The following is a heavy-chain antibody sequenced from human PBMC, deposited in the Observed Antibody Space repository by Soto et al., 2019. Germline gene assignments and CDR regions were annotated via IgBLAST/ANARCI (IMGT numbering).Heavy chain of an antibody. CDR1: GFTFSSYA. Sequence: GGSLRLSCAASGFTFSSYAMSWVRQAPGKGLEWVSAISGSGGSTYYADSVKGRFTISRDNSKNTLYLQMNSLRAEDTAVYYCAKSPTPSGGRNYYGMDVWGQGTTGTVSS. D-gene: IGHD2-15*01. J-gene: IGHJ6*02. V-gene: IGHV3-23*01. CDR3: AKSPTPSGGRNYYGMDV. CDR2: ISGSGGST.